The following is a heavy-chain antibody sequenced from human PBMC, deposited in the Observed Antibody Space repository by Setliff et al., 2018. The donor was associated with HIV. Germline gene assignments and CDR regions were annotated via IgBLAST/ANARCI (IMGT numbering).Heavy chain of an antibody. CDR3: ARIPNHSSGFDY. CDR1: GGTFRSHE. CDR2: IVPILNTG. Sequence: GASVKVSCKASGGTFRSHEISWVRQAPGQGLEWRGGIVPILNTGNYAPKFQGIVTITADESTTTAYMELSSLRSEDTAVYYCARIPNHSSGFDYWGQGNPVTVSS. V-gene: IGHV1-69*13. J-gene: IGHJ4*02. D-gene: IGHD3-22*01.